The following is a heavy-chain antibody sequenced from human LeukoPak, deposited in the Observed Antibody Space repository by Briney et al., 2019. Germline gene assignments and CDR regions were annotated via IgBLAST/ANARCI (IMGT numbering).Heavy chain of an antibody. Sequence: GGSLRLXCAASGFTFSSYWMNWVRQAPGKGLESVANIKQDGSEKYYVDSVKGRFTISRDNTKNSLYLQMNSLRAEDTVVYYCAGGSGWLIDYWGQGTLVTVSS. J-gene: IGHJ4*02. CDR1: GFTFSSYW. D-gene: IGHD6-19*01. CDR2: IKQDGSEK. CDR3: AGGSGWLIDY. V-gene: IGHV3-7*01.